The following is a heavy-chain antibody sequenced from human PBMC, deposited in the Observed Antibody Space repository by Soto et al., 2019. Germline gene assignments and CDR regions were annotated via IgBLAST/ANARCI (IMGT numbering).Heavy chain of an antibody. J-gene: IGHJ6*03. CDR3: ARAYNWNDGGSYYYMDV. CDR2: IYYSGST. CDR1: GGSISSYY. D-gene: IGHD1-1*01. V-gene: IGHV4-59*01. Sequence: SETLSLTCTVSGGSISSYYWSWIRQPPGKGLEWIGYIYYSGSTNYNPSLKSRVTISVDTSKNQFSLKLSSVTAADTAVYYCARAYNWNDGGSYYYMDVWGKGTPVTVSS.